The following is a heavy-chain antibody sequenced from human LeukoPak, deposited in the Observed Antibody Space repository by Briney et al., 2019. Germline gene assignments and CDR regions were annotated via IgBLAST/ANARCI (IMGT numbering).Heavy chain of an antibody. CDR3: ARASGYHAAFDI. D-gene: IGHD3-22*01. V-gene: IGHV3-33*01. J-gene: IGHJ3*02. Sequence: GRSLRLSCAASGFTFSSYGMHWVRQAPRKGLEWVAVIWYDGSNKFYADSVKGRFTISRDKATTTLHLQMNSLRAEDTDLYYCARASGYHAAFDIWGQGTMVTVSP. CDR2: IWYDGSNK. CDR1: GFTFSSYG.